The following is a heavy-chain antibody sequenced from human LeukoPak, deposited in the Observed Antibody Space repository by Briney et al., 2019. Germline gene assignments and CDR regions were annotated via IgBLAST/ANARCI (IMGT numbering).Heavy chain of an antibody. Sequence: SETLSLTCTVSGGSISSYSWSWIRQPPGKGLEWIGYIYYTGSTNYNPSLKSRVTISVDTSKNQFSLKLSSVTAADTAVYYCAREGHYYASGSGAFDIWGQGTAITVSS. J-gene: IGHJ3*02. CDR3: AREGHYYASGSGAFDI. D-gene: IGHD3-10*01. CDR1: GGSISSYS. V-gene: IGHV4-59*12. CDR2: IYYTGST.